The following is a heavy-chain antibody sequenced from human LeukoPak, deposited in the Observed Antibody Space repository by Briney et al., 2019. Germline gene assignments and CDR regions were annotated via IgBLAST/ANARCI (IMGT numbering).Heavy chain of an antibody. Sequence: GGSLRLSCAASGFTFSSYGMHWVRQAPGKGLEWVAVISYDGSNKYYADSVKGRFTISRDNSKNTLYLQMNSLRAEDTAVYYCAKDTYDSSGYYSGYWGQGTLVTVSS. CDR3: AKDTYDSSGYYSGY. CDR2: ISYDGSNK. V-gene: IGHV3-30*18. J-gene: IGHJ4*02. D-gene: IGHD3-22*01. CDR1: GFTFSSYG.